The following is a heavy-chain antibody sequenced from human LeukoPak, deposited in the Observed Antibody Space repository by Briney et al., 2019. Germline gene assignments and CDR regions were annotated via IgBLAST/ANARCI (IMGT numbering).Heavy chain of an antibody. CDR2: IYYSGST. CDR1: GGSISSYY. J-gene: IGHJ6*03. V-gene: IGHV4-59*01. D-gene: IGHD3-10*01. CDR3: ARGVLWFGELSQFNYYYYMDV. Sequence: PSETLSLTCTVSGGSISSYYWSWIRQPPGKGLEWIGYIYYSGSTNYNPSLKSRVTISVDTSKNQFSLKLSSVTAADTAVYYCARGVLWFGELSQFNYYYYMDVWGKGTTVTMSS.